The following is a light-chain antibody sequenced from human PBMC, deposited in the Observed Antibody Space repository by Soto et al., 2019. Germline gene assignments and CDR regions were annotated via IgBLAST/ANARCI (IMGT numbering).Light chain of an antibody. Sequence: QSVLTQPPSASGTPGQRVTISCSGSGTNIGINTVNWYQQLPGTAPKLLIYNNNQRSSGVSNRFSGSKSGNTASLTISGLQAEDEADYYCSSYTSSSTLVFGGGTKVTVL. CDR1: GTNIGINT. CDR2: NNN. V-gene: IGLV1-44*01. CDR3: SSYTSSSTLV. J-gene: IGLJ2*01.